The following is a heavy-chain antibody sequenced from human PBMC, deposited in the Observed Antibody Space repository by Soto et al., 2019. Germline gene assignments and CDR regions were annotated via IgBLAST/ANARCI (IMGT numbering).Heavy chain of an antibody. Sequence: TGGSLRLSCAASGFTFSSYGMHWVRQAPGKGLEWVAVIWYDGSNKYYADSVKGRFTISRDNSKNTLYLQMNSLRAEDTAVYYCARWPKGADRRFSYYGMDVWGQGTTVTVSS. D-gene: IGHD3-10*01. J-gene: IGHJ6*02. V-gene: IGHV3-33*01. CDR2: IWYDGSNK. CDR1: GFTFSSYG. CDR3: ARWPKGADRRFSYYGMDV.